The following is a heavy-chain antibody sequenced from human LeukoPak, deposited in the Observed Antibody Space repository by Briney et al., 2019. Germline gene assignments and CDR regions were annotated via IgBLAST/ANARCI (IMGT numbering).Heavy chain of an antibody. D-gene: IGHD3-3*01. CDR1: GYTFTGYY. J-gene: IGHJ6*03. CDR2: INPNSGGT. V-gene: IGHV1-2*02. CDR3: ARDERLRFLEWLDPAGYDYYYYYYMDV. Sequence: ASVEVSCKASGYTFTGYYMHWVRQAPGQGLEWMGWINPNSGGTNYAQKFQGRVTMTRDTSISTAYMELSRLRSDDTAVYYCARDERLRFLEWLDPAGYDYYYYYYMDVWGKGTTVTVSS.